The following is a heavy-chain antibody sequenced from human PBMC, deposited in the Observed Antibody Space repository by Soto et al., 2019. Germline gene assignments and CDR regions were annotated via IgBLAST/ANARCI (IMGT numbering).Heavy chain of an antibody. D-gene: IGHD3-10*01. CDR2: TYYTGST. J-gene: IGHJ5*02. CDR1: GGSFATNY. Sequence: PSETLSLTCTISGGSFATNYWSWIRQAPGKGLEWIGYTYYTGSTKHNPSLKSRATISVDTSNNQFSLTLNSAAAADTAVYYCATDSAGRGPFDPWGQGILVTVSS. CDR3: ATDSAGRGPFDP. V-gene: IGHV4-59*13.